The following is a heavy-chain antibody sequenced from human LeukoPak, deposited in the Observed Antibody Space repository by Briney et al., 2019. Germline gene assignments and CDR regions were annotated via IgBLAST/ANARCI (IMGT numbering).Heavy chain of an antibody. J-gene: IGHJ4*02. CDR2: ISSSGGST. CDR3: AKAGVGATVFDS. D-gene: IGHD1-26*01. CDR1: GFTFSSYA. V-gene: IGHV3-23*01. Sequence: PGGSLRLSCAASGFTFSSYAMSWVRQAPGKGLEWVSAISSSGGSTNYADSVKGRFTISRDNLKNTLYLQMNSLSAEETAVYYCAKAGVGATVFDSWGQGTLVTVSS.